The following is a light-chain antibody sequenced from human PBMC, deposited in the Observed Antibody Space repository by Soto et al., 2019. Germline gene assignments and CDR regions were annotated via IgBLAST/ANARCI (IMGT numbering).Light chain of an antibody. CDR2: EAF. CDR1: ESISSW. J-gene: IGKJ1*01. V-gene: IGKV1-5*03. Sequence: DIQMTQSPAILSASLGDRVTITCRASESISSWLARYQQKPGKAPKLLIYEAFRLASGVSYRFSGSDSGTEFTLTISSLQSDDFAIYYCQQYSSYPWTFGQGTKVDIK. CDR3: QQYSSYPWT.